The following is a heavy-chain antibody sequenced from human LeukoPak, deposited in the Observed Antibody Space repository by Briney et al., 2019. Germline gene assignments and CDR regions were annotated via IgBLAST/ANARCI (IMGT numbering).Heavy chain of an antibody. V-gene: IGHV5-51*01. CDR2: IYPGDSDT. CDR3: ARGYSTSWYNY. D-gene: IGHD6-13*01. J-gene: IGHJ4*02. Sequence: GESLKISCKGSGYIFTTYWIGWVRQMPGKGLEWMGIIYPGDSDTKYSPSFQGQVIMSVDTSISTAYLQWSSLRASDTAIYYCARGYSTSWYNYWGQGTLVTVSS. CDR1: GYIFTTYW.